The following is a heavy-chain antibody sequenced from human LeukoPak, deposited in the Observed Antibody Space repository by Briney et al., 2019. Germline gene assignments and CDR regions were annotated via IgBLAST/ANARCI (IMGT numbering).Heavy chain of an antibody. V-gene: IGHV3-9*01. CDR2: ISWNSGSI. J-gene: IGHJ6*02. CDR3: AKGPIRYYYDSDYGMDV. D-gene: IGHD3-22*01. CDR1: GFTFYEYA. Sequence: GGSLRLSCAASGFTFYEYAMHWLRHAPGKGLEWVSGISWNSGSIVYAGSVKGRFTISRDNAKNSLYLQMNSLRAEDTALYYCAKGPIRYYYDSDYGMDVWGQGTTVTVSS.